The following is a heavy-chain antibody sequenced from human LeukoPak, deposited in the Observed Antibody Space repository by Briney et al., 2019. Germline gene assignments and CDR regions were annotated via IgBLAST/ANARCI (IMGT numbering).Heavy chain of an antibody. CDR1: GFTFSSYS. V-gene: IGHV3-21*01. CDR3: ARDDARELLPFDY. J-gene: IGHJ4*02. D-gene: IGHD1-26*01. CDR2: ISSSSSYI. Sequence: GGSLRLSCAASGFTFSSYSMNWVRQAPGKGLEWVSSISSSSSYIYCADSVKGRFTISRDNAKNSLYLQMNSLRAEDTAVYYCARDDARELLPFDYWGQGTLVTVSS.